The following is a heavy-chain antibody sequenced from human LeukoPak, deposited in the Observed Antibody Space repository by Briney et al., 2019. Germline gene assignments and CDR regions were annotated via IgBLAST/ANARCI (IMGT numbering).Heavy chain of an antibody. CDR3: AKDWGSGSYTPGGFDY. V-gene: IGHV3-30*18. J-gene: IGHJ4*02. Sequence: GGSLRLSCAASGFTFNSYGMHWVRQAPGKGLEWVAVMSSDGSNKYYADSVKGRFTISRDNSKNTLYLQMNSLRAEDTAVYYCAKDWGSGSYTPGGFDYWGQGTLVTVSS. CDR2: MSSDGSNK. CDR1: GFTFNSYG. D-gene: IGHD1-26*01.